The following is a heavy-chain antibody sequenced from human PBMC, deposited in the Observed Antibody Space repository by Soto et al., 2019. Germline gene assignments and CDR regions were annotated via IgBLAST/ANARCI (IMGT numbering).Heavy chain of an antibody. CDR3: ARGGSNCYFDY. CDR1: GFTFSSYA. Sequence: QVQLVESGGGVVQPGRSLRLSCAASGFTFSSYAMHWVRQAPGKGLEWVAVISYDGSNKYYADSVKGRFTISRDNSKNPLYLQMNSLSAEDTAVYYCARGGSNCYFDYWGQGTLVTVSS. J-gene: IGHJ4*02. D-gene: IGHD4-4*01. V-gene: IGHV3-30-3*01. CDR2: ISYDGSNK.